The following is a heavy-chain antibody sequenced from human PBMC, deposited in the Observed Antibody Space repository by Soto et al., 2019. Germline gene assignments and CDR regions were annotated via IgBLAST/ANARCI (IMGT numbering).Heavy chain of an antibody. Sequence: EVQLVESGGGLVQPGGSLRLSCAASGFTVSSSYMSWVRQAPGKGLEWVSVIYSGGSTYYADSVKGRFTISRDNSKNTLYLQMNSLRAEDTAVYYCARDRPEYYYDSSGYYPFWGQGTLVTVSS. CDR3: ARDRPEYYYDSSGYYPF. D-gene: IGHD3-22*01. J-gene: IGHJ4*02. V-gene: IGHV3-66*01. CDR1: GFTVSSSY. CDR2: IYSGGST.